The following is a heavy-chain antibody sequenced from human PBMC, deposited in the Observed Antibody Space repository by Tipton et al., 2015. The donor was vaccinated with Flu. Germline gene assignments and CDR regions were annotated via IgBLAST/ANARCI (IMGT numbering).Heavy chain of an antibody. Sequence: SLRLSCAASGFTFSSYGMHWVRQALGKGQEWVAVIWYDGSNKYYADSVKGRFTISRDNSKNTLYLQMNSLRAEDTAVYYCARGVYSSGWYPFFDYWGQGTLVTVAA. CDR3: ARGVYSSGWYPFFDY. D-gene: IGHD6-19*01. V-gene: IGHV3-33*01. CDR1: GFTFSSYG. J-gene: IGHJ4*02. CDR2: IWYDGSNK.